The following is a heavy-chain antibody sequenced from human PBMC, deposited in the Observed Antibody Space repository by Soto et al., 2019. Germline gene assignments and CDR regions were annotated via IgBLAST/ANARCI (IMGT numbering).Heavy chain of an antibody. CDR3: ARGPDPTYFDY. Sequence: QVQLVQSGGEVAKPGASEKVSCKASGYTFTNYGINWVRQAPGLGLEWMGWINVYNGKTNYAQKFQARVTMTTDTSTNSVYMELRSLRSDDTAVYYCARGPDPTYFDYWGQGTLVIVSS. V-gene: IGHV1-18*01. CDR2: INVYNGKT. J-gene: IGHJ4*02. CDR1: GYTFTNYG.